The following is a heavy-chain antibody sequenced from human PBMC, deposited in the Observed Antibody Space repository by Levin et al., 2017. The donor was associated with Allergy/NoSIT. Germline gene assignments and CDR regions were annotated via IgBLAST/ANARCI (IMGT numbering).Heavy chain of an antibody. J-gene: IGHJ6*03. CDR1: GFTFNTYS. CDR2: ISARSSSI. CDR3: AREVVSASDHYYYYTDV. Sequence: GGSLRLSCESSGFTFNTYSMHWVRQAPGKGLEWVSYISARSSSIYYAASVKGRFTVSRDNAKNSLYLQMNSLRAEDTAVYYCAREVVSASDHYYYYTDVGGKGTTVTVSS. V-gene: IGHV3-48*01. D-gene: IGHD1-26*01.